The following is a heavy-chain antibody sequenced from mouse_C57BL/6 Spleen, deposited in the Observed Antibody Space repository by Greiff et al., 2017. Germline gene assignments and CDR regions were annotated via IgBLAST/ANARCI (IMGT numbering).Heavy chain of an antibody. CDR3: ARDSLIPLYAMDY. Sequence: EVQLQESGPGLVKPSQSLSLTCSVTGYSITSGYYWNWIRQFPGNKLEWMGYISYDGSNNYKPSLKNRISITRDTSKNQFFLKLNSVTTEDTATYYCARDSLIPLYAMDYWGQGTSVTVSS. D-gene: IGHD5-1-1*01. V-gene: IGHV3-6*01. J-gene: IGHJ4*01. CDR1: GYSITSGYY. CDR2: ISYDGSN.